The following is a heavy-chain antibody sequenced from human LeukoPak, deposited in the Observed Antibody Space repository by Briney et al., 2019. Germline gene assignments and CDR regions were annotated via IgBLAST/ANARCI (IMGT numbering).Heavy chain of an antibody. CDR1: GYTFTSYD. CDR3: ARAVSYYDFWSGYYPFDY. CDR2: MNPNSGNT. D-gene: IGHD3-3*01. J-gene: IGHJ4*02. Sequence: ASVKVSCKASGYTFTSYDINWVRQATGQGLEWMGWMNPNSGNTGYAQKFQGRVTMTRNTSISTAYMELSSLRSEDTAVYYCARAVSYYDFWSGYYPFDYWGQRTLVTVSS. V-gene: IGHV1-8*01.